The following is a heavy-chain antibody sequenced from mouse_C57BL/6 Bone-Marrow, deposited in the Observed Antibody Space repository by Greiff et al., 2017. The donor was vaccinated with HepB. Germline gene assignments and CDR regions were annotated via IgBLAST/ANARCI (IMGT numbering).Heavy chain of an antibody. V-gene: IGHV8-8*01. D-gene: IGHD1-1*01. J-gene: IGHJ1*03. CDR1: GFSLSTFGMG. CDR3: ARIVLNYYGSSYWYFDV. CDR2: IWWDDDK. Sequence: QVTLKVSGPGILQPSQTLSLTCSFSGFSLSTFGMGVGWIRQPSGKGLEWLAHIWWDDDKYYNPALKRRLTISKDTSKNQVFLKIANVDTAYTATYYCARIVLNYYGSSYWYFDVWGTGTTVTVSS.